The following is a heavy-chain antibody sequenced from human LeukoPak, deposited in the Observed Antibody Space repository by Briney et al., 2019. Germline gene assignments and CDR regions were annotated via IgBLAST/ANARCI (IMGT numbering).Heavy chain of an antibody. CDR1: GFTFSSYS. D-gene: IGHD3-22*01. V-gene: IGHV3-21*01. Sequence: GGSLRLSCAASGFTFSSYSMNWVRQAPGKGLEWGSSISSSSSYIYYADSVKGRFTISRDNAKNSLYLQMNSLRAEDTAVYYCARDGDSSGYYSNFDYWGQGTLVTVSS. J-gene: IGHJ4*02. CDR2: ISSSSSYI. CDR3: ARDGDSSGYYSNFDY.